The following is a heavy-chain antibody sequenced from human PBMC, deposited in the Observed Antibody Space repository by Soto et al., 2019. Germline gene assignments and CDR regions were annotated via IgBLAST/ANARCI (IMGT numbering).Heavy chain of an antibody. CDR2: IYSGGST. J-gene: IGHJ4*02. V-gene: IGHV3-66*01. D-gene: IGHD6-19*01. CDR1: GFTVSSNY. CDR3: AREESRSSGWTYFDY. Sequence: GGSLRLSCAASGFTVSSNYMSWVRQAPGKGLEWVSVIYSGGSTYYADSVKGRFTISRDNSKNTLYLQMNSLRAEDTAVYYCAREESRSSGWTYFDYWGQGTLVTVSS.